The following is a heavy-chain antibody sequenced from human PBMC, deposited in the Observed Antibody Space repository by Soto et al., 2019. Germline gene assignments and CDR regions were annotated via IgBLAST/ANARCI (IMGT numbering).Heavy chain of an antibody. CDR2: IYYSGST. Sequence: PSETLSLTCTVSGGSISSYYWSWIRQPPGKGLEWIGYIYYSGSTNYNPSLKSRVTISVDRSKNQFSLKLSSVTAADTAVYYCARGMTTVTTIDYWGQGTLVTVSP. V-gene: IGHV4-59*12. D-gene: IGHD4-4*01. CDR1: GGSISSYY. CDR3: ARGMTTVTTIDY. J-gene: IGHJ4*02.